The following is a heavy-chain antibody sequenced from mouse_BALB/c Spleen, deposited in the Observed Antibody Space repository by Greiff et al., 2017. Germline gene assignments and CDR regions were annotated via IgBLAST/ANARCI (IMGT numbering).Heavy chain of an antibody. V-gene: IGHV3-2*02. J-gene: IGHJ4*01. CDR3: ARSPLYDYYAMDY. D-gene: IGHD2-3*01. CDR2: ISYSGST. Sequence: DVKLVESGPGLVKPSQSLSLTCTVTGYSITSDYAWNWIRQFPGNKLEWMGYISYSGSTSYNPSLKSRISITRDTSKNQFFLQLNSVTTEDTATYYCARSPLYDYYAMDYWGQGTSVTVSS. CDR1: GYSITSDYA.